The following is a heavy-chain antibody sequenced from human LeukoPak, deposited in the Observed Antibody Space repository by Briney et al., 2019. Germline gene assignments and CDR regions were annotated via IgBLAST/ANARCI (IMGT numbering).Heavy chain of an antibody. CDR3: LTLPTVTYCFDP. D-gene: IGHD4-11*01. Sequence: PGGSLRLSCAASGFTFSSYRMNWVRQAPGKGLEWVPYINSSSSTIYYADSVKGRFTISRDNDKNSLYLQMNSLRAEDTAVYYCLTLPTVTYCFDPWGQGTLVTVSS. J-gene: IGHJ5*02. CDR1: GFTFSSYR. V-gene: IGHV3-48*04. CDR2: INSSSSTI.